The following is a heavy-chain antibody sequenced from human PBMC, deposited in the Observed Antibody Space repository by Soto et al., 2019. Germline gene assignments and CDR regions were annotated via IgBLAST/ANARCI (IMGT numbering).Heavy chain of an antibody. D-gene: IGHD3-3*01. CDR2: IRSKAYGGTT. V-gene: IGHV3-49*04. J-gene: IGHJ6*02. Sequence: PGGSLRLSCTASGFTFGDYAMSWVRQAPGKGLEWVGFIRSKAYGGTTEYAASVKGRFTISRDDSKSIAYLQMNSLKTEDTAVYYCTRESARDDFWSGSHYYYYGMDVWGQGTTVTVSS. CDR1: GFTFGDYA. CDR3: TRESARDDFWSGSHYYYYGMDV.